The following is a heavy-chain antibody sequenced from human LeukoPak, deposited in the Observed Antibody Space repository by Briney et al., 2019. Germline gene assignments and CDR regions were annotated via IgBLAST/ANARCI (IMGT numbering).Heavy chain of an antibody. CDR2: ISASSGST. V-gene: IGHV3-23*01. D-gene: IGHD2-8*01. Sequence: GGSLRLSCAASGFTFSSYAMSWLRQAPGKGLEWVSTISASSGSTYFADSVRGRFTVSRDNSKNTLYLQMDSLRADDTAVYYCATDDNGYSYYGMDVWGQGTTVTVSS. CDR3: ATDDNGYSYYGMDV. J-gene: IGHJ6*02. CDR1: GFTFSSYA.